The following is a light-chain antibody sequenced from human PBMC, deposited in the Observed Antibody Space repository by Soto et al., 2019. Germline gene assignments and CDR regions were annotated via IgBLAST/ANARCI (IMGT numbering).Light chain of an antibody. Sequence: DIVLTQSPGTLSLSPGERATLSCRASQGVSSTYLAWYQQNPGQAPRLLIYGASSRATGIPASFSGSGSGTDFTLTICRLEPEDFAVHYCQHYGSSPRTFGQGTKVDIK. J-gene: IGKJ1*01. CDR3: QHYGSSPRT. CDR1: QGVSSTY. CDR2: GAS. V-gene: IGKV3-20*01.